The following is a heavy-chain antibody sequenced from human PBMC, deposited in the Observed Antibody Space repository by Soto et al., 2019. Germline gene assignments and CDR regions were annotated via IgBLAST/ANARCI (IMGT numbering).Heavy chain of an antibody. D-gene: IGHD4-17*01. CDR1: GGSISSGDYY. Sequence: SETLSLTCTVSGGSISSGDYYWSWIRQPPGKGLEWIGYIYYSGSTYYNPSLKSRVTISVDTSKNQFSLKLSSVTAADTAVYYCARDRATVTPYFDYWGQGTLVTVSS. CDR3: ARDRATVTPYFDY. CDR2: IYYSGST. V-gene: IGHV4-30-4*01. J-gene: IGHJ4*02.